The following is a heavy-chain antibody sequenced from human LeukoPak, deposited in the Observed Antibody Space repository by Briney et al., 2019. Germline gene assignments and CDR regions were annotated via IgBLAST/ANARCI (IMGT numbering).Heavy chain of an antibody. CDR2: IYYRGST. CDR3: ATLSLNAFDI. Sequence: NPSETLSLTCTVSGGSISSGGYYWSWIRQHPGKGLEWIGSIYYRGSTNHNASLKSRVSISVDTSKNQFSLKLSSVTAADTAVYYCATLSLNAFDIWGQGTMVTVSS. V-gene: IGHV4-31*03. D-gene: IGHD2-8*01. J-gene: IGHJ3*02. CDR1: GGSISSGGYY.